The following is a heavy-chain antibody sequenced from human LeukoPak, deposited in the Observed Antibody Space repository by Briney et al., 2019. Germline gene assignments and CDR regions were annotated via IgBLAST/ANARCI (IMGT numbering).Heavy chain of an antibody. Sequence: PGGSLRLSCAASGFTFSHAWMHWVRQAPGKGLEWVAIISNDGSRKYYAHSVEGRFTISRDNSKNTLYLQMDSLRAEDTAVYYCARDRAWNYFDYWGQGTLVTVSS. CDR3: ARDRAWNYFDY. J-gene: IGHJ4*02. CDR1: GFTFSHAW. V-gene: IGHV3-30*03. CDR2: ISNDGSRK. D-gene: IGHD3-3*01.